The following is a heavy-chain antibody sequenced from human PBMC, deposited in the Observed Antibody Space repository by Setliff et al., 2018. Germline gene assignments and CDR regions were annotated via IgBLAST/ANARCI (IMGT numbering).Heavy chain of an antibody. CDR1: GYTFGAHY. Sequence: ASVKVSCKASGYTFGAHYIHWVRQAPGQGFEWMGWINPNSGDTNYAQNFQGRFTISRDNYKNTLYLDMSGLRADDTAIYYCAREASGHSYGSHWGPGTLVTVSS. CDR2: INPNSGDT. J-gene: IGHJ4*02. CDR3: AREASGHSYGSH. V-gene: IGHV1-2*02. D-gene: IGHD5-18*01.